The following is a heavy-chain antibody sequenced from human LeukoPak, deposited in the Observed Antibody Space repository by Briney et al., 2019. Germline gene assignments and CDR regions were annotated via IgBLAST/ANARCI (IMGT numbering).Heavy chain of an antibody. CDR3: VVDFDY. V-gene: IGHV3-53*01. D-gene: IGHD2-15*01. Sequence: GGSLRLSCAASGFTFSNAWMSWVRQAPGKGLEWVSVIYSGGSTYYADSVKGRFTISRDNSKNTLYLQMNSLRAEDTAVYYCVVDFDYWGQGTLVTVSS. CDR2: IYSGGST. J-gene: IGHJ4*02. CDR1: GFTFSNAW.